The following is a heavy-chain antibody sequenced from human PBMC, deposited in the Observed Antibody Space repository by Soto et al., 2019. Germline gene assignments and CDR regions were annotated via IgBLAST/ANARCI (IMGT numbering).Heavy chain of an antibody. J-gene: IGHJ6*02. D-gene: IGHD2-8*01. Sequence: SVKVSCKASGGTFSSYAISWVRQAPGQGLEWMGGIIPIFGTANYAQKFQGRVTITADESTSTAYMELSSLRSEDTAGYYCARDFFPMQYCTTGVCYKTDYYYGMDVWGQGTTVTVTS. CDR3: ARDFFPMQYCTTGVCYKTDYYYGMDV. V-gene: IGHV1-69*13. CDR2: IIPIFGTA. CDR1: GGTFSSYA.